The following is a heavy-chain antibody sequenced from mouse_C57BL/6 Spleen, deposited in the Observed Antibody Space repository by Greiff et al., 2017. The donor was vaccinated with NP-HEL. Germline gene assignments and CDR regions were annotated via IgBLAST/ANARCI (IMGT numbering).Heavy chain of an antibody. J-gene: IGHJ3*01. CDR3: ARTAQATGFAY. CDR2: IDPSDSET. Sequence: VQLQQPGAELVRPGSSVKLSCKASGYTFTSYWMHWVKQRPIQGLEWIGNIDPSDSETHYNQKFKDKATLTVDKSSSTAYVQLSSLTSEDSAVYYCARTAQATGFAYWGQGTLVTVSA. V-gene: IGHV1-52*01. CDR1: GYTFTSYW. D-gene: IGHD3-2*02.